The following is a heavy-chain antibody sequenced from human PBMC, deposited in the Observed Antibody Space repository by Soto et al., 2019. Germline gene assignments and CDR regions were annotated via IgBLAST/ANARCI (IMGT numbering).Heavy chain of an antibody. V-gene: IGHV3-23*01. Sequence: EVQLLEYGGGLVQPGGSLRLSCADSGFTFSNLDMSWVRQAPGKGLEWVSGISTSGGTTYYADSVKGRFTSSRDNSKNTLYLQMTSLRAEDTAVYYCATGTAAPAHWGQGTLVTVSS. CDR3: ATGTAAPAH. J-gene: IGHJ1*01. CDR1: GFTFSNLD. CDR2: ISTSGGTT. D-gene: IGHD6-13*01.